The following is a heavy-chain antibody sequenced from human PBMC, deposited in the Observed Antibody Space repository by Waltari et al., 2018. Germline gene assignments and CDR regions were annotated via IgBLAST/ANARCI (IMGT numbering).Heavy chain of an antibody. J-gene: IGHJ3*02. D-gene: IGHD3-16*01. Sequence: QVTLRESGPALVKPTQTLTLTCTFSGFSLSTSGMCVSWIRQPPGKALEWLARIDWDDDKYYSTSLKTRLTISKDTSKNQVVLTMTNMDPVDTATYYCARILPSMITFGGVTGDDAFDIWGQGTMVTVSS. CDR3: ARILPSMITFGGVTGDDAFDI. V-gene: IGHV2-70*15. CDR1: GFSLSTSGMC. CDR2: IDWDDDK.